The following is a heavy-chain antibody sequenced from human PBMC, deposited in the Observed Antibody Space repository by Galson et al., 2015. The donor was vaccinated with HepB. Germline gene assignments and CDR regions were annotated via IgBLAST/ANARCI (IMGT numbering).Heavy chain of an antibody. D-gene: IGHD1-7*01. Sequence: SVKVSCKASGFTFTSSAMQWVRQARGQRLEWIGWIVVGSGNTNYAQKFQERVTITRDMSTSTAYMELSSLRSEDTAVYYCAAVRKIKLELWPTGAFDIWGQGTMVTVSS. V-gene: IGHV1-58*02. CDR3: AAVRKIKLELWPTGAFDI. CDR1: GFTFTSSA. CDR2: IVVGSGNT. J-gene: IGHJ3*02.